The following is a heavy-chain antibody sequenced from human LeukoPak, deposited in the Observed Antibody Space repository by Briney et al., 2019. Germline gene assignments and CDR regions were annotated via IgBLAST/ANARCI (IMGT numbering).Heavy chain of an antibody. CDR1: GFTFDDYA. J-gene: IGHJ6*03. CDR2: ISWDGGST. Sequence: PGGSLRHSCAASGFTFDDYAMHWVRQAPGKGLEWVSLISWDGGSTYYADSVKGRFTISRDNSKNSLYLQMNSLRAEDTALYYCAKAEGYSYGDRYYYMDVWGKGTTVTVSS. CDR3: AKAEGYSYGDRYYYMDV. V-gene: IGHV3-43D*03. D-gene: IGHD5-18*01.